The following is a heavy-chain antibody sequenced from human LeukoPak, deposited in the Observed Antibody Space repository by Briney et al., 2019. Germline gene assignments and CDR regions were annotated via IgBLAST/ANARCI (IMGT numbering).Heavy chain of an antibody. CDR1: GFTFSSYA. V-gene: IGHV3-23*01. CDR3: AKDGVGATKETPYYFDY. J-gene: IGHJ4*02. Sequence: QTGGSLRLSCAASGFTFSSYAMSWVRQAPGKGLEWVSAISGSGGSTYYADSVKGRFTIPRDNSKNTLYLQMNSLRAEDTAVYYCAKDGVGATKETPYYFDYWGQGTLVTVSS. D-gene: IGHD1-26*01. CDR2: ISGSGGST.